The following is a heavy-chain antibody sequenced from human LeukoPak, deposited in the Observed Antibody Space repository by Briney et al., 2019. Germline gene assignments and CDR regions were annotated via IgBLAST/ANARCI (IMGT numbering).Heavy chain of an antibody. CDR1: GGSISSSSYY. Sequence: PSETLSLTCTVSGGSISSSSYYCGWVRQPPGKGLEWIGCIYYSVSTYYNPSLKSRVTISGDTSKNQFSLKLNAVTAADTAVYYCARVSGYDWESFYDYWGQGTLVTVSS. V-gene: IGHV4-39*07. J-gene: IGHJ4*02. CDR3: ARVSGYDWESFYDY. D-gene: IGHD5-12*01. CDR2: IYYSVST.